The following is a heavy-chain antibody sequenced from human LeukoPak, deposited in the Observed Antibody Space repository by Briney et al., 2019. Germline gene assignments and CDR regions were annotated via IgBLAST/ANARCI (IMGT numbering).Heavy chain of an antibody. CDR1: GFTFSSYA. D-gene: IGHD3-22*01. CDR3: ARDKAPYYYDSSGYAGGTYWFDP. J-gene: IGHJ5*02. Sequence: GGSLRLSCAASGFTFSSYAMHWVRQAPGKGLEWVAVISYDGSNKYYADSVKGRFTISRDNSKNTLYLQMNSLRAEDTAVYYCARDKAPYYYDSSGYAGGTYWFDPWGQGTLVTVSS. CDR2: ISYDGSNK. V-gene: IGHV3-30*04.